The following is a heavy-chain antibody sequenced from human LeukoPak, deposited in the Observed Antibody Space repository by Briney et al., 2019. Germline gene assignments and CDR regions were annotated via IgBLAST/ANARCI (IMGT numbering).Heavy chain of an antibody. CDR2: IYYSGST. D-gene: IGHD3-10*01. CDR3: ARGSQLWFGEYPWAFDY. CDR1: GGSIGRSSYY. V-gene: IGHV4-39*07. Sequence: PSETLSLTCTVSGGSIGRSSYYWGWIRQPPGKGLEWIGSIYYSGSTNYNSSLKSRVSISVDTSKDQFSLKLNSVTAADTAVYYCARGSQLWFGEYPWAFDYWGQGTLVTVSS. J-gene: IGHJ4*02.